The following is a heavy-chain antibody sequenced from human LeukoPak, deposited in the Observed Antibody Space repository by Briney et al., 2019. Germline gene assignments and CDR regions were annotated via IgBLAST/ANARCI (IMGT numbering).Heavy chain of an antibody. Sequence: PGGSLRLFCAAWGFNFRRYWLNGVGQAAGKGLDGVANINQDGTQKYYVGSVKGRFTISRDNAKNSLYLQMNSLRAEDTAINYCARGIDIWGQGTMVTVSS. V-gene: IGHV3-7*01. CDR1: GFNFRRYW. J-gene: IGHJ3*02. CDR3: ARGIDI. CDR2: INQDGTQK.